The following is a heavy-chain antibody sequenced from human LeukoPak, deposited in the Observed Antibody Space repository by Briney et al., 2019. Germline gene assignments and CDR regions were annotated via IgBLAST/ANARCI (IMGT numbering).Heavy chain of an antibody. J-gene: IGHJ4*02. Sequence: ASVTVSCTASGYTFTSYGISWVRQAPGQGLEWMGWISAYNGNTNYAQKLQGRVTMTTDTSTSTAYMELRSLRSDDTAVYYCARSYYYGSGSSMASFDYWGQGTLVTVSS. D-gene: IGHD3-10*01. CDR2: ISAYNGNT. CDR3: ARSYYYGSGSSMASFDY. V-gene: IGHV1-18*01. CDR1: GYTFTSYG.